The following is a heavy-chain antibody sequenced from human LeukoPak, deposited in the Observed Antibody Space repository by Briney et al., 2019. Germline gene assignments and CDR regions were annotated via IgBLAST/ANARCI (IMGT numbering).Heavy chain of an antibody. V-gene: IGHV1-69*05. CDR1: GGTFSSYA. CDR3: ARAYSGYDLPTDY. CDR2: IIPIFGTA. J-gene: IGHJ4*02. Sequence: AASVKVSCKASGGTFSSYAICWVRQAPGQGLEWMGGIIPIFGTANYAQKFQGRVTITTDESTSTAYMELSSLKSEDTAVYYCARAYSGYDLPTDYWGQGTLVTVSS. D-gene: IGHD5-12*01.